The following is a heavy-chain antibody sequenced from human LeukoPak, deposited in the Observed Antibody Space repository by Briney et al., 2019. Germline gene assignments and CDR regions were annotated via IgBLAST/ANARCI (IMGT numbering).Heavy chain of an antibody. CDR3: ARHRAFWSGYNYYYYMDV. CDR1: GGSISSSSYF. Sequence: SETLSLTCTVSGGSISSSSYFWGWIRQPPGKGLEWIGSIYYSGSTYYNPSLKSRVTISVDTSKNQFSLKLSSVTAADTAVYYCARHRAFWSGYNYYYYMDVWGKGTTVTVSS. D-gene: IGHD3-3*01. J-gene: IGHJ6*03. CDR2: IYYSGST. V-gene: IGHV4-39*01.